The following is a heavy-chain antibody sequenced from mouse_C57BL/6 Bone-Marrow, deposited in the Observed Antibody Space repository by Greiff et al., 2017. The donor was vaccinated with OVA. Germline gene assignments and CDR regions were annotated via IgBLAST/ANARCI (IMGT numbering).Heavy chain of an antibody. CDR1: GYTFTSYG. CDR3: ARSRGNWYFDV. D-gene: IGHD3-1*01. Sequence: QVQLQQSGAELARPGASVKLSCEASGYTFTSYGISWVKQRPGQGLEWIGEIYPRSGNTYYNEKFKGKATLTADKSSSTAYMELRSLTSEDSAVYFCARSRGNWYFDVWGTGTTVTVSS. V-gene: IGHV1-81*01. CDR2: IYPRSGNT. J-gene: IGHJ1*03.